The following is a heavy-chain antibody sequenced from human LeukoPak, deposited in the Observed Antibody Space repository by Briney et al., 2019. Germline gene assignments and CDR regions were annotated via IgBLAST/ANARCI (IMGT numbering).Heavy chain of an antibody. J-gene: IGHJ4*02. CDR1: GFLFSNSW. CDR3: VKDRGYSTFDY. Sequence: GGSLRLSCEASGFLFSNSWMSWVRQAPGKGLEWVADMNQDGSERNYVDSVKGRLTISRDNAKGSLYLQMNGLRAEDTAVYFCVKDRGYSTFDYWGQGTLVTVSS. D-gene: IGHD4-23*01. V-gene: IGHV3-7*03. CDR2: MNQDGSER.